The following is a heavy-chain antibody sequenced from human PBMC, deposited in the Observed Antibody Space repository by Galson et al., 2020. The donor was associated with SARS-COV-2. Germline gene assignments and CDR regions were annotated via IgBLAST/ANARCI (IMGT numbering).Heavy chain of an antibody. D-gene: IGHD3-22*01. Sequence: GGSLRLSGAASGFTFSDYYMSWIRQAPGKGLEGGSYISSSGSTIYYADPVKGRFTISRDNAKNSLYLQMNSLRAEDTAVYYCASGYYYDSSGYSFDYWGQGTLVTVSS. CDR3: ASGYYYDSSGYSFDY. J-gene: IGHJ4*02. V-gene: IGHV3-11*01. CDR2: ISSSGSTI. CDR1: GFTFSDYY.